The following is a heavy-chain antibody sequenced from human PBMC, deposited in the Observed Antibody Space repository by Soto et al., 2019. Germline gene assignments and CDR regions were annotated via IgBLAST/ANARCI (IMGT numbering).Heavy chain of an antibody. D-gene: IGHD1-26*01. CDR3: ARGRIVGATTRYFDY. V-gene: IGHV3-30-3*01. CDR1: GFTFSSYA. Sequence: LRLSCAASGFTFSSYAMHWVRQAPGKGLEWVAVISYDGSNKYYADSVKGRFTISRDNSKNTLYLQMNSLRAEDTAVYYCARGRIVGATTRYFDYWGQGTLVTVSS. CDR2: ISYDGSNK. J-gene: IGHJ4*02.